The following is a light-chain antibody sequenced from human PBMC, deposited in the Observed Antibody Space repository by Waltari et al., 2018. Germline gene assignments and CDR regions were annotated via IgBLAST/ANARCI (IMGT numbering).Light chain of an antibody. V-gene: IGLV1-44*01. Sequence: QSVLTQTPSASGTPGQRVTISCYGSSFNIGSHTVNWYQQLPGTAPKLIMFGNNRRPSGVPGRFSGSKSGTSASLAISGLQSEDEADYYCGVWDDSLNGVVFGGGTKLTVL. J-gene: IGLJ2*01. CDR1: SFNIGSHT. CDR3: GVWDDSLNGVV. CDR2: GNN.